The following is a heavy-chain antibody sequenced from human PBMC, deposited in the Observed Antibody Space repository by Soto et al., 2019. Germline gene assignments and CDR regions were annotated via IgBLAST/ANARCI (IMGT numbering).Heavy chain of an antibody. V-gene: IGHV4-59*01. CDR3: ARDGSYYGIFDY. D-gene: IGHD1-26*01. CDR2: IYYSGST. CDR1: GGSISSYY. Sequence: QVQLQESGPGLVKPSETLSLTCTVSGGSISSYYWSWIRQPPGKGLEWIGYIYYSGSTNYNPSLKSRVTISVDTSKNQFSLKLSSVTAADTAVYYCARDGSYYGIFDYWGQGTLVTVSS. J-gene: IGHJ4*02.